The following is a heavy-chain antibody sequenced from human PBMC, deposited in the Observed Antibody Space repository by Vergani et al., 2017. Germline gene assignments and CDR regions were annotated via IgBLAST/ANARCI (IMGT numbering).Heavy chain of an antibody. CDR3: TKAGQCDSDNFHDS. D-gene: IGHD3-22*01. CDR1: GFTFRIYG. Sequence: QVQLVESGGGVVQPGGSLRLSCIASGFTFRIYGMHWVRQAPGKGLEWVAFIRDDGTKRFYGDSVKGRFTISRDNSQTTVFLQMNSLRADDSAGYYCTKAGQCDSDNFHDSWGQGALVTVAS. V-gene: IGHV3-30*02. CDR2: IRDDGTKR. J-gene: IGHJ1*01.